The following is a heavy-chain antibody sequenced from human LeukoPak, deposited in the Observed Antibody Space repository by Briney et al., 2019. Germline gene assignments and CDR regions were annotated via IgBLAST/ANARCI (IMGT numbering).Heavy chain of an antibody. J-gene: IGHJ3*02. Sequence: GGTNYAQKFQRRVTMTRDTSISTAYMALSRLRSDDTAVYYCARSRDRLNSLQTGRYDAFDIWGQGTTVTVSS. CDR2: GGT. D-gene: IGHD1-14*01. CDR3: ARSRDRLNSLQTGRYDAFDI. V-gene: IGHV1-2*02.